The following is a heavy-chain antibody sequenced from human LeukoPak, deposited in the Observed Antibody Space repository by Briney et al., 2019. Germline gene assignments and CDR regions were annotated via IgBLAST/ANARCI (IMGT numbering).Heavy chain of an antibody. D-gene: IGHD4-11*01. CDR3: AKEGSTVTFDY. CDR1: GFPFSSYV. J-gene: IGHJ4*02. CDR2: INGGGSST. Sequence: GGSLRLSCAAYGFPFSSYVMSWVRQAPGKGLEWVSSINGGGSSTYYTDSVKGRFTISRDNSKNTLFLQMNSLRADDTAVNYCAKEGSTVTFDYWGQGTLVTVSS. V-gene: IGHV3-23*01.